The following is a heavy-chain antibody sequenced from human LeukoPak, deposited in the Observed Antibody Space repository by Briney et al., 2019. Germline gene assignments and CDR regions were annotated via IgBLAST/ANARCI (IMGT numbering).Heavy chain of an antibody. Sequence: SETLSLTCTVSGGSISPYFWSWIRQPPGKGLEWIGYISYTGSTNYNPSLKSRVTISVDTSKNQFSLKLSSVTAADTAVYYCASDSGSYIDYWGQGTLVTVSS. CDR2: ISYTGST. CDR3: ASDSGSYIDY. J-gene: IGHJ4*02. D-gene: IGHD1-26*01. CDR1: GGSISPYF. V-gene: IGHV4-59*08.